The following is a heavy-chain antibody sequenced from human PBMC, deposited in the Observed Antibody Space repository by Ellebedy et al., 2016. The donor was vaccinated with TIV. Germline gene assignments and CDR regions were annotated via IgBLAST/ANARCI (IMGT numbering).Heavy chain of an antibody. CDR2: IAIDSTT. J-gene: IGHJ3*02. CDR1: ELTVTSNF. V-gene: IGHV3-66*01. CDR3: ARETYNDVDLKLWGIFDI. Sequence: GESLKISCAASELTVTSNFMSWVRQAPGKGLAWVSTIAIDSTTCYADSVKGRFTISRDNSKNTLDIQMNSLRAEDTAVYYCARETYNDVDLKLWGIFDIWGQGTMVTVSS. D-gene: IGHD3-10*01.